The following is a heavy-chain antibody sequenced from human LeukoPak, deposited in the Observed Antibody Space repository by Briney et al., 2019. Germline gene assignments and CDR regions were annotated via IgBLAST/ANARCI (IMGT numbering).Heavy chain of an antibody. D-gene: IGHD5-12*01. V-gene: IGHV4-38-2*02. Sequence: SETLSLTCTVSGYSISSGYFWGWIRQPPGKGLEWIGEINHSGSTNYNPSLKSRVTISVDTSKNQFSLKLSSVTAADTAVYYCARGRGRRSHPPWFDPWGQGTLVTVSS. J-gene: IGHJ5*02. CDR2: INHSGST. CDR3: ARGRGRRSHPPWFDP. CDR1: GYSISSGYF.